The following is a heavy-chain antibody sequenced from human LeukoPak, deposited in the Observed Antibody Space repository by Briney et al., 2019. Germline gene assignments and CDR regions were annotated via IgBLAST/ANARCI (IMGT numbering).Heavy chain of an antibody. V-gene: IGHV3-7*01. J-gene: IGHJ4*02. Sequence: GGSLRLSCAASGFTFISYWMSWVRQAPGRGLEWVANIKQDGSEKYYVDSVKGRFTISRDNAKNSLYLQMNSLRAEDTAAYYCASSYSSGLTGNYWGQGTLVTVSS. CDR3: ASSYSSGLTGNY. CDR1: GFTFISYW. D-gene: IGHD6-19*01. CDR2: IKQDGSEK.